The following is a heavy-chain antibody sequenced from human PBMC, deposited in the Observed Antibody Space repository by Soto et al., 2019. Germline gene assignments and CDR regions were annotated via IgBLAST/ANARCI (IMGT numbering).Heavy chain of an antibody. Sequence: QVQQQPWGAGRLNPSETLSLTCAVYAGSFSHYYWNWIRQSPGMGLEWIVKIKHSGSSNYNPSLRSRVSISVDMSKNQFSLRLTSVTAADTAVYYCARGGSSDWQVALDIWGQGTMVTVSS. CDR1: AGSFSHYY. CDR2: IKHSGSS. CDR3: ARGGSSDWQVALDI. J-gene: IGHJ3*02. D-gene: IGHD6-19*01. V-gene: IGHV4-34*01.